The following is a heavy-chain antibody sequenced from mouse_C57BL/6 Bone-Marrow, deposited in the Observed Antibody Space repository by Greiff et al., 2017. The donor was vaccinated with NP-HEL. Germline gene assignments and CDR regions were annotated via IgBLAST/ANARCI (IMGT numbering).Heavy chain of an antibody. CDR2: IYPGGGYT. J-gene: IGHJ2*01. CDR3: ARADYFYCDY. V-gene: IGHV1-63*01. Sequence: QVQLQQSGAELVRPGTSVKMSCKASGYTFTNYWIGWAKQRPGHGLEWIGDIYPGGGYTNYNEKFKGKATLTADKSSSTAYMQFSSLTSEDSAIYYCARADYFYCDYWGQGTTLTVSS. D-gene: IGHD1-1*01. CDR1: GYTFTNYW.